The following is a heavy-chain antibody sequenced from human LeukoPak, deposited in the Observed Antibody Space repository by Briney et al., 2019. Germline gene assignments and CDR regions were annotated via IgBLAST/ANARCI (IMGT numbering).Heavy chain of an antibody. CDR1: GASISSGSHY. D-gene: IGHD6-19*01. Sequence: PSETLSLTCIVSGASISSGSHYWNWIRQSPGRGLEWIVHIYYRGTTNYTPSLKSRVTISVDTSMNQFSPRLTSVTAADTAVYFCARSFYSSGWYTPLRWFDTWGQGALVTVSS. J-gene: IGHJ5*02. V-gene: IGHV4-61*01. CDR2: IYYRGTT. CDR3: ARSFYSSGWYTPLRWFDT.